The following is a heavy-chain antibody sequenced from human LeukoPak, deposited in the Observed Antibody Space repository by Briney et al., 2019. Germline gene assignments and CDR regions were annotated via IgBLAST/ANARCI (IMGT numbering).Heavy chain of an antibody. J-gene: IGHJ4*02. V-gene: IGHV3-23*01. CDR3: AKDQSGSGSNFDY. Sequence: GGSLRLSCAASGFTFNSYWMSWVRQAPGKGLEWVSAISGSGGSTYYADSVKGRFTISRDNSKNTLYLQMNSLRAEDTAVYYCAKDQSGSGSNFDYWGQGTLVTVSS. D-gene: IGHD3-10*01. CDR1: GFTFNSYW. CDR2: ISGSGGST.